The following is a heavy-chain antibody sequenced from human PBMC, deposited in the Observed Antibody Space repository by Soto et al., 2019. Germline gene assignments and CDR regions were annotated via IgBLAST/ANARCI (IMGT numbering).Heavy chain of an antibody. Sequence: SETLSLTCTVSGGSVNSGGYYWSWIRQPPGKGLEWIGFIFYNGGTRYNPSLGSRVTISADTSKTLFSLNLNFVTAADTAVYYCARGDHSPRRFYFDTWGQGTMVTVYS. CDR2: IFYNGGT. D-gene: IGHD1-26*01. CDR3: ARGDHSPRRFYFDT. J-gene: IGHJ4*01. CDR1: GGSVNSGGYY. V-gene: IGHV4-61*03.